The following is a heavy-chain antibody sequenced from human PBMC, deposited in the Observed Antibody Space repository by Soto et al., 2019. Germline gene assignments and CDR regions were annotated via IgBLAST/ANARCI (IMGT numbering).Heavy chain of an antibody. CDR2: IIPMFNTA. CDR1: GGTLSSYK. Sequence: SVKVSCKASGGTLSSYKITWVRQAPGQGLEWVGGIIPMFNTANHTQKFQGRVTLTADESTSTTYMELRSLRSEDTAVYYCAKGKLGYCSSTSCALDYWGQGTLVTVSS. V-gene: IGHV1-69*13. J-gene: IGHJ4*02. CDR3: AKGKLGYCSSTSCALDY. D-gene: IGHD2-2*01.